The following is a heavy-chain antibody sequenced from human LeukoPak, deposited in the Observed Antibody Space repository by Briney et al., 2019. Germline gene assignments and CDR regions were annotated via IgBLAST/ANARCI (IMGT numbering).Heavy chain of an antibody. CDR3: ARGTEDYGGSPDAKIRRPFAI. D-gene: IGHD4-23*01. Sequence: GGSLRLSCAASGFTFSNYGMHWVRQAPGKGLEWVAVVSYGGTNKYYADSVKGRFTISRDNSKNTLYLQMNSLRAEDTAMYYCARGTEDYGGSPDAKIRRPFAIWGQGTLVTVST. J-gene: IGHJ3*02. CDR1: GFTFSNYG. V-gene: IGHV3-30*03. CDR2: VSYGGTNK.